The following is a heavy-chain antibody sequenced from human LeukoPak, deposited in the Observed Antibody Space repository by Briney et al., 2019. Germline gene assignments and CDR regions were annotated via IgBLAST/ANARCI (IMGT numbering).Heavy chain of an antibody. J-gene: IGHJ5*02. CDR2: IKQDGSEK. CDR1: EFTFSNYW. V-gene: IGHV3-7*01. CDR3: ARVKWEPAAANWFDP. Sequence: GGSLRLSCAASEFTFSNYWMTWVRQAPGKGLEWVASIKQDGSEKYYLDSVKGRFTISRDDAKNSLYLQMNSLRAEDTAVYYCARVKWEPAAANWFDPWGQGTLVTVSS. D-gene: IGHD1-26*01.